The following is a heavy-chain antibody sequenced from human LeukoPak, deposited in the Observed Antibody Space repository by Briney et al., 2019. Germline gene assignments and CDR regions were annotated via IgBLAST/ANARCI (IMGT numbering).Heavy chain of an antibody. CDR1: GITFSSYG. J-gene: IGHJ3*02. V-gene: IGHV3-48*04. CDR3: ARDKGAFDI. Sequence: PGGTLRLSCAASGITFSSYGMSWVRQAPGKGLEWVSSISSTGGTTYYADSVKGRFTISRDNAKNSLYLQMNSLRAEDTAVYYCARDKGAFDIWGQGTMVTVSS. CDR2: ISSTGGTT.